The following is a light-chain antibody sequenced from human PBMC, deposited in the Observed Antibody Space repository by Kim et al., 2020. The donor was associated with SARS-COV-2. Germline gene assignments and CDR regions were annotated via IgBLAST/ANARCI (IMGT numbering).Light chain of an antibody. CDR2: EAS. J-gene: IGKJ1*01. Sequence: ASVGDTVTITCRASQSISGWLAWYQQKPGKAPKLLIFEASSLESGVPSRFSGSGYGTQFTLAISSLQPDDFATYYCQQYNIYPWTFGQGTKVDIK. CDR3: QQYNIYPWT. CDR1: QSISGW. V-gene: IGKV1-5*01.